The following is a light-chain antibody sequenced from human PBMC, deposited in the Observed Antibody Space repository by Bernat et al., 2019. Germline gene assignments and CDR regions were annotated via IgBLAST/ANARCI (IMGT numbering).Light chain of an antibody. CDR1: QSVSSNY. Sequence: ETVLTQSPDILSLSPGERVTLSCRASQSVSSNYVAWYQQKPGQAPRLLIYGGSNRATGIPDRFSGSGSGTDFTLTISRLEPEDFAVYFCQQYGSSRAKFGQGTKVEIK. CDR3: QQYGSSRAK. J-gene: IGKJ1*01. CDR2: GGS. V-gene: IGKV3-20*01.